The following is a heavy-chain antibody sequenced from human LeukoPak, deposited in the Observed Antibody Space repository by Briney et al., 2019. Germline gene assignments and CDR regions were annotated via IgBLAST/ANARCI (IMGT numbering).Heavy chain of an antibody. Sequence: ASVKVSCKASGYTFTGYYMHWMRQAPGQGLEWMGWINPNSGGTNYAQKFQGRVTMTRDTSISTAYMELSRLRSDDTAVYYCAREVVYDFWSGYSDDYWGQGTLVTVSS. CDR1: GYTFTGYY. V-gene: IGHV1-2*02. CDR2: INPNSGGT. D-gene: IGHD3-3*01. J-gene: IGHJ4*02. CDR3: AREVVYDFWSGYSDDY.